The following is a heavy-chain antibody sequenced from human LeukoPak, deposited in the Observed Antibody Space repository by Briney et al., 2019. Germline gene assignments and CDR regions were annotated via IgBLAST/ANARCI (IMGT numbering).Heavy chain of an antibody. D-gene: IGHD3-3*02. V-gene: IGHV1-2*02. J-gene: IGHJ4*02. CDR2: INPNSGDT. CDR3: ASISHVWSGYYTEHFDY. CDR1: GYTFTDYY. Sequence: ASVKVSXKASGYTFTDYYIHWVRQAPGQGLEWMGWINPNSGDTNSAQKFQGRVTMTRDTSITTAYMELTRLTSDDTAVYYCASISHVWSGYYTEHFDYWGQGTLVTVSS.